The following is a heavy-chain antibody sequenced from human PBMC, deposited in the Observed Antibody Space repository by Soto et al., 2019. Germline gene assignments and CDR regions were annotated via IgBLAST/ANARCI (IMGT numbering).Heavy chain of an antibody. CDR2: IKQDGSEK. Sequence: GSLRLSCAASGFTFSSYWMSWVRQAPGKGLEWVANIKQDGSEKYYVDSVKGRFTISRDNAKNSLYLQMNSLRAEDTAVYYCARGSPAAIHYYYGMDVWGQGTTVTV. CDR3: ARGSPAAIHYYYGMDV. D-gene: IGHD2-2*01. V-gene: IGHV3-7*01. CDR1: GFTFSSYW. J-gene: IGHJ6*02.